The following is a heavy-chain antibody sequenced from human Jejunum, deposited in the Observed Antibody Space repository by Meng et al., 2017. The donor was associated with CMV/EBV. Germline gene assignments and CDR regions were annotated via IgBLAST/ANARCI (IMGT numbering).Heavy chain of an antibody. D-gene: IGHD6-25*01. CDR2: IFSAGAST. CDR1: SFTFDRFS. CDR3: ANSHDTAGGVFQN. J-gene: IGHJ4*02. Sequence: AESSFTFDRFSLRWVRQLPGKGLEWVGLIFSAGASTYFTASVRGRFTISSANSKNSLSMQMTSPRSEDTAMYYCANSHDTAGGVFQNWGQGTLVTVSS. V-gene: IGHV3-43*01.